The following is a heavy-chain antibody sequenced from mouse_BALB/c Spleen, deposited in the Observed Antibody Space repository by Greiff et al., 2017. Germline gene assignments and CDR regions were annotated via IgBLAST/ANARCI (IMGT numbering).Heavy chain of an antibody. CDR3: ARDYYRYVDALYAMDY. D-gene: IGHD2-14*01. Sequence: LVKPGASVKLSCKASGYSFTGYYMHWVKQSPGKSLEWIGYISCYNGATSYNQKFKGKATFTVDTSSSTAYMQFNSLTSEDSAVYYGARDYYRYVDALYAMDYWGQGTSVTVSS. J-gene: IGHJ4*01. CDR1: GYSFTGYY. CDR2: ISCYNGAT. V-gene: IGHV1S34*01.